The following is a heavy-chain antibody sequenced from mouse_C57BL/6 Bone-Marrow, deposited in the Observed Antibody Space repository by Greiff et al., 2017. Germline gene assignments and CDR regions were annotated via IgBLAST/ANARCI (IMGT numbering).Heavy chain of an antibody. D-gene: IGHD2-3*01. CDR1: GFNIKDDY. J-gene: IGHJ4*01. CDR2: IDPENGDT. CDR3: TFDGPYYAMDY. Sequence: VQLQQSGAELVRPGASVQLSCTASGFNIKDDYMHWVKQRPEQGLEWIGWIDPENGDTEYASKFQGKATITADTSSNTAYLQLSSLTSEDTAVYYCTFDGPYYAMDYWGQGTSVTVSS. V-gene: IGHV14-4*01.